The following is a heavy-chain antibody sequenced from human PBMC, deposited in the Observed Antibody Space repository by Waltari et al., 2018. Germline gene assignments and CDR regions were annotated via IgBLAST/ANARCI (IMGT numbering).Heavy chain of an antibody. CDR1: GGSISSSSYY. CDR3: ARRESLVVPAAIGESNWFDP. J-gene: IGHJ5*02. V-gene: IGHV4-39*01. D-gene: IGHD2-2*02. Sequence: QLQLQESGPGLVKPSETLSLTCTVSGGSISSSSYYWGWIRQPPGKGLEWIGSCYYSGRTYYNPSLKRRVTISVDTSKNQFSLKLSSVTAADTAVYYCARRESLVVPAAIGESNWFDPWGQGTLVTVSS. CDR2: CYYSGRT.